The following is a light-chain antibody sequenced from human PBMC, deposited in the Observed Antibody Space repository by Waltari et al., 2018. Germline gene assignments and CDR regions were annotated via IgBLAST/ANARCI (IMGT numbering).Light chain of an antibody. V-gene: IGLV2-23*01. CDR1: SSALGRHNL. Sequence: QSALTQTASVSGSPGQSITISCTGTSSALGRHNLVSWYQKSPGKAPRLIIYEDNKRPSGASNRFSGSKSGNTASLTIFGLQAEDEGEYYCCSYAGRRSLMFGGGTKVTVL. J-gene: IGLJ3*02. CDR3: CSYAGRRSLM. CDR2: EDN.